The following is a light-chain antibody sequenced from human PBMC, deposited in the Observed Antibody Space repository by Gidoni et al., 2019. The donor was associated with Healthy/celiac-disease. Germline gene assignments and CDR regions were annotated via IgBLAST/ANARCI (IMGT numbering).Light chain of an antibody. Sequence: DIQMTQSPSSLSASVGDRVTITCRASQTIISYLNWYQQTPGKAPKLLIYAASSLQSGVPSRFSGSGSGTDFTLTISSLQPEDFATYYCQQSYSTLTFGGGTKVEIK. CDR2: AAS. J-gene: IGKJ4*01. CDR1: QTIISY. CDR3: QQSYSTLT. V-gene: IGKV1-39*01.